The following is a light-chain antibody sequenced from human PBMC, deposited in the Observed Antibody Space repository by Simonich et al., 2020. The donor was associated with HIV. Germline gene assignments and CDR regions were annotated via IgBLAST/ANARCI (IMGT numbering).Light chain of an antibody. Sequence: QSALTQPASVSGSPGQSITISCTGTSRDVGGYNYFSWYQQHPGKAPKLMIYDVNRRPSGVSYRFSGYKSGNTASLTISGLQAEDEADYYCSSYTSSSTLVFGGGTKLTVL. CDR3: SSYTSSSTLV. V-gene: IGLV2-14*01. J-gene: IGLJ3*02. CDR1: SRDVGGYNY. CDR2: DVN.